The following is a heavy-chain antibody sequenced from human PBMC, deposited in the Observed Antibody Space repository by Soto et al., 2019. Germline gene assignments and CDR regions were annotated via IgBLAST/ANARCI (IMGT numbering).Heavy chain of an antibody. V-gene: IGHV4-59*01. CDR3: ALRSMAVVPEY. CDR2: LYYGRSA. J-gene: IGHJ4*02. D-gene: IGHD3-22*01. CDR1: GDSISTYY. Sequence: QVQLQESGPGLVKPSETLSLTCAVSGDSISTYYCMWIRQPPGKGLESIGYLYYGRSANYNPSLKSRGTLSVDTSTNQCSLTLSSMTAADTAVYYCALRSMAVVPEYWGQGTLVTVSS.